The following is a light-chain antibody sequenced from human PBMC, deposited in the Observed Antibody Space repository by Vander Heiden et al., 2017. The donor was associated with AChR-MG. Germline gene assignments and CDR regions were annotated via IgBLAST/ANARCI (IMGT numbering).Light chain of an antibody. CDR1: QSISIW. CDR3: QQYKSSYT. CDR2: KAS. J-gene: IGKJ4*01. Sequence: DIQMTQSPSTLSASVGDRITITCRASQSISIWLAWYQQKPGKAPKLLMYKASSLESGVPSRFSGSGSGTEFTLTISSLQPDDFATYFCQQYKSSYTFGGASKVEMK. V-gene: IGKV1-5*03.